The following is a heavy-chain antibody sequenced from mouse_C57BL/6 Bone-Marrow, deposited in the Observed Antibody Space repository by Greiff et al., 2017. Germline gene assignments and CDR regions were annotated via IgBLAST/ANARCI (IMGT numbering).Heavy chain of an antibody. CDR1: GYTFTSYG. D-gene: IGHD1-1*01. CDR2: IYPRSGNT. J-gene: IGHJ4*01. Sequence: QVQLQQSGAELARPGASVKLSCKASGYTFTSYGISWVKQRTGQGLEWIGEIYPRSGNTHYNEKFKGKATLTADKSSSTAYMELRSLTSEDSAVYFCARRAYYGSSYGAMDYWGQGTSVTVSS. CDR3: ARRAYYGSSYGAMDY. V-gene: IGHV1-81*01.